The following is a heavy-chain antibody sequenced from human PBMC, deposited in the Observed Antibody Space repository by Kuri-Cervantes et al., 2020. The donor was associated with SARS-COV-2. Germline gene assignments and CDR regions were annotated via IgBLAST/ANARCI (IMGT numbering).Heavy chain of an antibody. CDR3: APDRSSGYYSLGGFDY. D-gene: IGHD3-22*01. CDR1: GYTFTGYY. CDR2: ISAYNGNT. Sequence: ASVKVSCKASGYTFTGYYMHWVRQAPGQGLEWMGWISAYNGNTNYAQKLQGRVTMTTDTSTSTAYMELSRLRSDDTAVYYCAPDRSSGYYSLGGFDYWGQGTLVTVSS. J-gene: IGHJ4*02. V-gene: IGHV1-18*04.